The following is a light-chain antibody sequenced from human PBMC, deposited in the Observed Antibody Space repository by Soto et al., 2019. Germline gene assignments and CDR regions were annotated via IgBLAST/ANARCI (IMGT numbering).Light chain of an antibody. Sequence: QSVLTQTPSVSGTPGQRVNISCSGSSSDIGRNYVYWYHQFPGTAPKLRIYRDNERPSGVPDRFSGSKSGTSASLAISGLRSGDEADYHCATWDDSLGGPVFGRGTKLTVL. CDR3: ATWDDSLGGPV. V-gene: IGLV1-47*01. CDR1: SSDIGRNY. CDR2: RDN. J-gene: IGLJ2*01.